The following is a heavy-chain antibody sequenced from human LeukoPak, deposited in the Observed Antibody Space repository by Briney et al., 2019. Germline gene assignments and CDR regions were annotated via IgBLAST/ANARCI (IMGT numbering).Heavy chain of an antibody. D-gene: IGHD3-10*01. CDR3: ARSYGSGSYYNVLGY. J-gene: IGHJ4*02. Sequence: PGGSLRLSCAASGFTFSSYNMNWVRQAPGKGLAWVSYNSSSSGTIYYADSVKGRFTISRDNAKNSLYLQMDSLRAEDTAVYYCARSYGSGSYYNVLGYWGQGTLVTVSS. CDR2: NSSSSGTI. CDR1: GFTFSSYN. V-gene: IGHV3-48*01.